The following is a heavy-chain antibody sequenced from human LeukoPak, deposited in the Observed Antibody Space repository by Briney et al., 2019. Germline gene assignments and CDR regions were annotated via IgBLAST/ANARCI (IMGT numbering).Heavy chain of an antibody. CDR1: GYTFTSYG. CDR2: ISAYNGNT. D-gene: IGHD3-10*01. V-gene: IGHV1-18*01. Sequence: GASVKVSCKASGYTFTSYGISWVRQAPGQGLEWMGWISAYNGNTNYAQKLQGRVTMTTDTSTSTAYMELRSLRSDDTAVYYCARDERDYYGSGSSNYYYGMDVWGQGTTVTVSS. CDR3: ARDERDYYGSGSSNYYYGMDV. J-gene: IGHJ6*02.